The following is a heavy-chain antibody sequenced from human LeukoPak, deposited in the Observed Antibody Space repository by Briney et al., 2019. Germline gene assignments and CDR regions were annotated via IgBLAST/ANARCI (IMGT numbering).Heavy chain of an antibody. Sequence: GGSLRLSCAASGFTLSSYEMNWVRQAPGEGLEWVSYISTSDTSIYYADSVKGRFTISRDNAKNSLYLQMNSLRAEDTAVYYCARERASCGGDCSDYWGQGTLVTVSS. D-gene: IGHD2-21*02. CDR1: GFTLSSYE. CDR3: ARERASCGGDCSDY. V-gene: IGHV3-48*03. CDR2: ISTSDTSI. J-gene: IGHJ4*02.